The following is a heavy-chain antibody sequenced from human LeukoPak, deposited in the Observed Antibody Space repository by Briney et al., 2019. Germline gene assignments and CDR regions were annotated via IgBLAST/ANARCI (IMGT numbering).Heavy chain of an antibody. J-gene: IGHJ5*02. Sequence: GGSLRLSCEASGFTFSSYEMHWVRQAPGKGLEWVSYISSSGSNIYYADSVKGRFTISRDNAKNSLYLQMNSLRAEDTAVYYCARDYGYGNWFALWGQGTLVTVSS. V-gene: IGHV3-48*03. CDR2: ISSSGSNI. D-gene: IGHD5-12*01. CDR3: ARDYGYGNWFAL. CDR1: GFTFSSYE.